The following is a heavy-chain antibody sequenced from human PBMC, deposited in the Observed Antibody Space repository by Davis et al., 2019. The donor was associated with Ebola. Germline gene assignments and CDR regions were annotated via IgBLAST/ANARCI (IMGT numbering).Heavy chain of an antibody. CDR3: ARDRYCSSTSCYSNADAFDI. V-gene: IGHV4-39*07. J-gene: IGHJ3*02. CDR2: IYYSGSI. D-gene: IGHD2-2*01. CDR1: GGSISSGPYY. Sequence: SETLSLTCTVSGGSISSGPYYWGRIRQPPGKGLEWIGSIYYSGSIYYNPSLKSRVTISVDTSKNQFSLKLSSVTAADTAVYYCARDRYCSSTSCYSNADAFDIWGQGTKVTVSS.